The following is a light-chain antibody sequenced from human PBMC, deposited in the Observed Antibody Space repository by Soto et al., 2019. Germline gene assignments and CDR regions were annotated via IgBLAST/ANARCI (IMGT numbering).Light chain of an antibody. J-gene: IGKJ5*01. CDR1: QSLVHSDGIAY. CDR2: KVS. CDR3: MPGTPWPIP. Sequence: DVVMTQSPLSLPVTLGQPASISCRSNQSLVHSDGIAYFSWFQQRPGRSPRRLIYKVSNRDSGVPARFSGSGSGTDLALKISRVEAEDVGVYYCMPGTPWPIPFAQGTRLQIK. V-gene: IGKV2-30*02.